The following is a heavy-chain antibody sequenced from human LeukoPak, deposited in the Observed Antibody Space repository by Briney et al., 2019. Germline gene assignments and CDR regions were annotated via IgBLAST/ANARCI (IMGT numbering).Heavy chain of an antibody. V-gene: IGHV3-43*01. CDR2: ISWDGGST. CDR1: GFTFYDYT. CDR3: AKAGDSSHFDY. Sequence: GGSLRLSCAASGFTFYDYTMHWVRHAPGKGREWVSLISWDGGSTYYADSVKGRFTISRDNSKNSLYLQMNSLRTEVTALYYCAKAGDSSHFDYWGQGTLVTVSS. J-gene: IGHJ4*02. D-gene: IGHD6-13*01.